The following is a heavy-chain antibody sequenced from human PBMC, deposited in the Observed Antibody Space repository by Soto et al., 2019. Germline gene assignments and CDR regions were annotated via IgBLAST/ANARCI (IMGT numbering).Heavy chain of an antibody. CDR1: GDSVSSHY. CDR2: LYNDERT. J-gene: IGHJ4*02. Sequence: SETLSLTCTVSGDSVSSHYWSWIRQPAGKGLEWLGRLYNDERTNYNPSLKSRVTMSMDTSKNQFSLKLTSVTAADSAVYFCAREPLAHSYFDFWGQEILVTVSS. V-gene: IGHV4-4*07. CDR3: AREPLAHSYFDF.